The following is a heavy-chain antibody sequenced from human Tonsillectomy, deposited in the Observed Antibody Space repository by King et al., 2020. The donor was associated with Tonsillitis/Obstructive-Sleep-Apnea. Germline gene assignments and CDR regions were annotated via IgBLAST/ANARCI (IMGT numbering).Heavy chain of an antibody. CDR1: GFTFSDYY. CDR3: AREGPLSPICSGSGCYVGNAFDI. CDR2: ISSGSSFT. Sequence: QLVQSGGGLVKPEGSLRLSCAASGFTFSDYYMSWIRQAPGKGLEWVSYISSGSSFTNYADSVKGRFTISRDNAKNSLYLQMSSLKAEDTAVYYCAREGPLSPICSGSGCYVGNAFDIWGQGTMVTVSS. D-gene: IGHD2-2*01. V-gene: IGHV3-11*06. J-gene: IGHJ3*02.